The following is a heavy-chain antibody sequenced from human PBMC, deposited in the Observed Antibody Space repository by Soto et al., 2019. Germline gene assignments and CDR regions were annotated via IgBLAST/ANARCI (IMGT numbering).Heavy chain of an antibody. CDR2: ISAYNGNT. D-gene: IGHD1-7*01. CDR1: GYTFTSYG. J-gene: IGHJ6*02. V-gene: IGHV1-18*01. Sequence: QVQLVQSGAEVKKPGASVKVSCKASGYTFTSYGISWVRQAPGQGLEWMGWISAYNGNTNYAQKLQGRVTMTTDTSPSTAYMELRSLRSDDTAVYYCARVKTGTSRRYYYYCMDVWGQGTTVTVSS. CDR3: ARVKTGTSRRYYYYCMDV.